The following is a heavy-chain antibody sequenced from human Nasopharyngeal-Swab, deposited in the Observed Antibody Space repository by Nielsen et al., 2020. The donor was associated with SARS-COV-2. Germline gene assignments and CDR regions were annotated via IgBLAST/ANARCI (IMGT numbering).Heavy chain of an antibody. V-gene: IGHV4-39*07. CDR3: ARGQDVLVVGGISWFDP. CDR2: IYSSGST. Sequence: PGKGLEWIGSIYSSGSTYYNPSLKSRVTMSVDKSKKQFSLKLNSVTAADTAVYYCARGQDVLVVGGISWFDPWGQGTLVTVSS. D-gene: IGHD2-8*02. J-gene: IGHJ5*02.